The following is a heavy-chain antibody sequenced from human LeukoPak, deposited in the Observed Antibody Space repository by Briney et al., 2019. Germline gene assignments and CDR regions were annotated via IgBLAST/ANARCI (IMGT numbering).Heavy chain of an antibody. CDR1: GFTFSSYS. J-gene: IGHJ3*02. CDR3: ARDTAGWGYYDSSEAGAFDI. CDR2: ISSSSSSI. D-gene: IGHD3-22*01. Sequence: GGSLRLSCAVSGFTFSSYSMNWVRQAPGKGLEWVSYISSSSSSISYADSMKGRFTISRDNAKNSLYLQMISLRAEDTAVYYCARDTAGWGYYDSSEAGAFDIWGQGTMVTVSS. V-gene: IGHV3-48*01.